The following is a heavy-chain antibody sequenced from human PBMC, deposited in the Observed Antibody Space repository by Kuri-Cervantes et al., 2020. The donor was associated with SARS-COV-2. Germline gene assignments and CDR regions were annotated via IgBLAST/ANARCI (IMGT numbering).Heavy chain of an antibody. D-gene: IGHD4-17*01. CDR1: GYTFTGYY. J-gene: IGHJ4*02. CDR2: INPNSGGT. CDR3: ASWGRDMTTVTWVDY. V-gene: IGHV1-2*04. Sequence: SVKVSCKASGYTFTGYYMHWVRQAPGQGLEWMGWINPNSGGTNYAQKFQGWVTMTRDTSISTAYMELSRLRSDDTAVYYCASWGRDMTTVTWVDYWGQGTLVTVSS.